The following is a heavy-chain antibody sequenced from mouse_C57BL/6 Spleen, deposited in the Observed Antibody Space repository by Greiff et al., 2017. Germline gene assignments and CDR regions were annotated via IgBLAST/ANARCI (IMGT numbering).Heavy chain of an antibody. CDR3: AREGVYDSDGAWFGY. Sequence: QVQLKQPGAELVKPGASVKMSCKASGYTFTSYWINWVKQRPGQGLEWIGEIYPGSGSTNYNEKFKSKATLTVDTSSSTAYLQLSSLTSEDSAVSSCAREGVYDSDGAWFGYWGQGTLVTVSA. CDR2: IYPGSGST. V-gene: IGHV1-55*01. D-gene: IGHD2-4*01. J-gene: IGHJ3*01. CDR1: GYTFTSYW.